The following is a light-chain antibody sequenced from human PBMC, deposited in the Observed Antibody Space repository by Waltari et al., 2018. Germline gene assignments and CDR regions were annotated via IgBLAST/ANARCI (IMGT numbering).Light chain of an antibody. Sequence: DLVVTQFPVSLALARSERHCSSGKSSQGVVYSSNNRNYLGWYQHKPGQPPKLLIYWASTRESGVPDRFSGSGSGTDFTLTISSLQAEDVAVYYCQQYYATPRTFGQGTKVEIK. CDR3: QQYYATPRT. CDR2: WAS. J-gene: IGKJ1*01. V-gene: IGKV4-1*01. CDR1: QGVVYSSNNRNY.